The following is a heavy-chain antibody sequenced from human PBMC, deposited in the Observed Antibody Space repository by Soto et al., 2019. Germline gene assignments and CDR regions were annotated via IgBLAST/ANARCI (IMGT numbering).Heavy chain of an antibody. CDR2: IWYDGSNK. Sequence: PGGSLRLSCAASGCTFSSYGRHRVRQAPGKGLKRVAVIWYDGSNKYYADSVKGRFTISRDNSKNTLYLQMNSLRAEDTAVYYCARSPPPWLYGCIAYWGQGTLVTVSS. CDR1: GCTFSSYG. CDR3: ARSPPPWLYGCIAY. J-gene: IGHJ4*02. V-gene: IGHV3-33*01. D-gene: IGHD3-10*01.